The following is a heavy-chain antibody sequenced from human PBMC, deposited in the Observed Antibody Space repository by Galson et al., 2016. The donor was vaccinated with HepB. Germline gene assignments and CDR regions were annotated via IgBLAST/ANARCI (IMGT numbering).Heavy chain of an antibody. J-gene: IGHJ4*02. CDR2: ISGSGGST. Sequence: SLRLSCAASGFTFRSYAMSWVRQAPGKGLEWVSGISGSGGSTYYADSVKGRITISRDNSKNTLYLQMNRLRVEDTDVYYCAKAHYDILTGYWPYFDYLGQGTLVTVSS. CDR3: AKAHYDILTGYWPYFDY. CDR1: GFTFRSYA. D-gene: IGHD3-9*01. V-gene: IGHV3-23*01.